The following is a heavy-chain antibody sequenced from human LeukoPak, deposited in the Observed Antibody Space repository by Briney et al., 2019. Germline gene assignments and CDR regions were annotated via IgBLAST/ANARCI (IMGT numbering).Heavy chain of an antibody. V-gene: IGHV3-21*01. D-gene: IGHD2-21*02. Sequence: GGSLRLSCAASGFTFSSYNMIWVRQAPGKGLEWVSSITISSTYIYYADSAKGRFTISRGNAKNSLYLQMNSLRAEDTAVYYCAREEAYCAGDCSPAWGQGTLVTVSS. J-gene: IGHJ5*02. CDR3: AREEAYCAGDCSPA. CDR1: GFTFSSYN. CDR2: ITISSTYI.